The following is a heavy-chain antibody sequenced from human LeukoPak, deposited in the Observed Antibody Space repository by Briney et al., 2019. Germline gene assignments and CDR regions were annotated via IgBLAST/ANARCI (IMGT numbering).Heavy chain of an antibody. CDR1: GYTFTSYG. V-gene: IGHV1-18*01. CDR3: ARDTVTTGYEYYFDY. J-gene: IGHJ4*02. Sequence: ASVKVSCKASGYTFTSYGISWVRQAPGQGLEWMGWISAYNGNTNYAQKLQGRVTMTTDTSTSTAYMELRSLRSDDTAVYYCARDTVTTGYEYYFDYWGQGTLVTVSS. D-gene: IGHD4-17*01. CDR2: ISAYNGNT.